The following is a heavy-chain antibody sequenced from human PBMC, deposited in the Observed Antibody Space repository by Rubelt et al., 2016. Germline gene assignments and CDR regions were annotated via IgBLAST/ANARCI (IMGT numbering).Heavy chain of an antibody. CDR1: GFTVSSNY. Sequence: EVQLVESGGGLVQPGGSLRLSCAASGFTVSSNYMSWVRQAPGKGLEWVSVIYSGGSTYYADSVKGRFTISRGNAKNTLYLQRNSLRAEDTAVYYCAKDMGAAGTDFDYWGQGTLVTVSS. V-gene: IGHV3-66*01. CDR2: IYSGGST. CDR3: AKDMGAAGTDFDY. D-gene: IGHD6-13*01. J-gene: IGHJ4*02.